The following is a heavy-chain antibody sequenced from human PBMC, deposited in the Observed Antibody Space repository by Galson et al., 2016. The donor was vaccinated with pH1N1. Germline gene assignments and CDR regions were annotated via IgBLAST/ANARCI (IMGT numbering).Heavy chain of an antibody. Sequence: SLRLSCAASGFTFSSYVMHWVRQAPGKGLEWVAFISYNGNDQSYADSLKGRFTISRDNSKNTLYLQVNSLRTEDTAVFYCAREDWSYADTYYNGMDVWGQGTTVTVSS. J-gene: IGHJ6*02. CDR2: ISYNGNDQ. D-gene: IGHD3-16*01. CDR1: GFTFSSYV. V-gene: IGHV3-30*03. CDR3: AREDWSYADTYYNGMDV.